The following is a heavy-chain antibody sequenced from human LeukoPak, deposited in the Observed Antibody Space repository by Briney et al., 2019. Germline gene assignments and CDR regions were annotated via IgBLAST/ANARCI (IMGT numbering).Heavy chain of an antibody. V-gene: IGHV4-34*01. J-gene: IGHJ4*02. Sequence: SETLSLTCAVYGGSFSGYYWSWIRQPPGKGLEWIGEINHSGSTNYNPSLKSRVTISVATSKTPFSLKLSSVTAADTAVYYCARDSRRRPLTTSYGSGAQCFDYWGQGTLVTVSS. D-gene: IGHD3-10*01. CDR1: GGSFSGYY. CDR2: INHSGST. CDR3: ARDSRRRPLTTSYGSGAQCFDY.